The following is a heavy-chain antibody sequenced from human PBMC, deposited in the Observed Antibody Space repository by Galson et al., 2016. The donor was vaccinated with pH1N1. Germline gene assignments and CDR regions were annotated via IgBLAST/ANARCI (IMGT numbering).Heavy chain of an antibody. CDR1: GFTFSNYW. Sequence: SLRLSCAASGFTFSNYWMNRVRQAPGKGLEWVASIKQDGSEIYYVGSVKGRFTISRDNAKNSQYLQMNSLRAEDTAVYYCARAMAGPDSYWGQGTLVTVSS. D-gene: IGHD6-19*01. CDR3: ARAMAGPDSY. CDR2: IKQDGSEI. J-gene: IGHJ4*02. V-gene: IGHV3-7*03.